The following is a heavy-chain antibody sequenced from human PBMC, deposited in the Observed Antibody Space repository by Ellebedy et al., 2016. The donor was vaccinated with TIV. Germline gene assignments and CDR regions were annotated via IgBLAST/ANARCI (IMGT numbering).Heavy chain of an antibody. J-gene: IGHJ6*02. Sequence: PGGSLRLSCAASGFTFSSYRMNWVRQAPGKGMEWVSYISSSSSTIYYADSVKGQFTISRDNAKNSLYLQMNSLSDEDTAVYYFARLILDTAMVTAYYYGMDVWGQGTTVTVSS. CDR2: ISSSSSTI. CDR1: GFTFSSYR. V-gene: IGHV3-48*02. CDR3: ARLILDTAMVTAYYYGMDV. D-gene: IGHD5-18*01.